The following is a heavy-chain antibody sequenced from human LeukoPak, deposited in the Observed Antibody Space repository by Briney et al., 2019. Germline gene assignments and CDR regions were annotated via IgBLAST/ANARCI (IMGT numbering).Heavy chain of an antibody. CDR2: INHSGST. CDR3: ARLKDYYDSRGAFDI. Sequence: SETLSLTCAVYGGSFSGYYWSWIRQPPGKGLEWIGEINHSGSTNYNPSLKSRVTISVDTSKNQFSLKLSSVTAADTAVYYCARLKDYYDSRGAFDIWGQGTMVTVSS. CDR1: GGSFSGYY. V-gene: IGHV4-34*01. J-gene: IGHJ3*02. D-gene: IGHD3-22*01.